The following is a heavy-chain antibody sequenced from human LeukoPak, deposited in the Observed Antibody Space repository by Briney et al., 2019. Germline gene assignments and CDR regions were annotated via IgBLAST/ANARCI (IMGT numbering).Heavy chain of an antibody. CDR2: INPSGGST. CDR1: AYTFTSYY. CDR3: AREHCSSTSCYYSLDY. V-gene: IGHV1-46*01. J-gene: IGHJ4*02. D-gene: IGHD2-2*01. Sequence: ASVKVSCKASAYTFTSYYMHWVRQAPGQGLEWMGIINPSGGSTSYAQKFQGRVTMTRDTSTSTVYMELSSLRSEDTAVYYCAREHCSSTSCYYSLDYWGQGTLVTVSS.